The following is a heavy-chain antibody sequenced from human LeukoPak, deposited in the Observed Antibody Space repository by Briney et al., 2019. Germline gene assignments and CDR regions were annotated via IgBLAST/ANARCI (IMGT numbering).Heavy chain of an antibody. J-gene: IGHJ4*02. CDR3: VRGSPNSGSQYGY. CDR2: IWHDGSKT. Sequence: PGGSLRLSCAASGFTFITYGMHWVRRAPGKGLDWVAVIWHDGSKTYYADSVKGRFTISRDNSKNTLYLQMNSLRAEDTAVFYCVRGSPNSGSQYGYWGQGTLVTVSS. D-gene: IGHD1-26*01. V-gene: IGHV3-33*01. CDR1: GFTFITYG.